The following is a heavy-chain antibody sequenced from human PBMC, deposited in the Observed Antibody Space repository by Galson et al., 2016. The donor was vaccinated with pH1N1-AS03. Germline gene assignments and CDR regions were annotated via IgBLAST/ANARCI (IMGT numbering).Heavy chain of an antibody. CDR1: GGSISSSSYY. J-gene: IGHJ5*02. CDR2: TYYSGST. CDR3: ARRVYGDYVNWFDP. Sequence: SETLSLTCTVSGGSISSSSYYWGWIRQPPGKGLEWIGSTYYSGSTYYNPSLKSRVTISVDTSKNQFSLKLSSVTAADTAVYYCARRVYGDYVNWFDPWGQGTLVTVSS. V-gene: IGHV4-39*01. D-gene: IGHD4-17*01.